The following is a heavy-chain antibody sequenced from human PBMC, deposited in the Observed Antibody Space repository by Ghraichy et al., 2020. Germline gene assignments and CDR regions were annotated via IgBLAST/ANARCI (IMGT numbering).Heavy chain of an antibody. CDR3: ARIFNHYDSSGYFDNAFEI. CDR1: GFTFSSYG. Sequence: LSLTCAASGFTFSSYGMHWVRQAPGKGLEWVAGIWIDGSNKYYADSVNGRFTISRDNSKNTLYLQMNSLRAEDTAVYYCARIFNHYDSSGYFDNAFEIWGQGTMVTVSS. D-gene: IGHD3-22*01. J-gene: IGHJ3*02. V-gene: IGHV3-33*01. CDR2: IWIDGSNK.